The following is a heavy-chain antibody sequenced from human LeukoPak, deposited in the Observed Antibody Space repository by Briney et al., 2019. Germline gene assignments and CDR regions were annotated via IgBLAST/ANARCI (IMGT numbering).Heavy chain of an antibody. Sequence: ASVKVSCKASGYTFTSYYMHWVRQAPGQGLEWMGIINPSGGSTSYAQKFQGRVTMTRDTSTSTVCMELSSLRSEDTAVYYCAREGKEYYYDSSGYPLDYWGQGTLVTVSS. CDR2: INPSGGST. CDR1: GYTFTSYY. D-gene: IGHD3-22*01. CDR3: AREGKEYYYDSSGYPLDY. J-gene: IGHJ4*02. V-gene: IGHV1-46*01.